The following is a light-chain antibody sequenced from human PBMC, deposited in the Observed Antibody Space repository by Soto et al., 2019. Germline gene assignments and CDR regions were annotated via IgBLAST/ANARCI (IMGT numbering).Light chain of an antibody. Sequence: DIQMTHSLSSLSASVGDRVTITFRASQSISSYLNWYQEKPGKAPKLLIYAASSLQSGVPSRFSGSGSGTDFTLTISSLQPEDFATYYCQQSYSTPITFGQGTRLEI. J-gene: IGKJ5*01. CDR1: QSISSY. CDR3: QQSYSTPIT. CDR2: AAS. V-gene: IGKV1-39*01.